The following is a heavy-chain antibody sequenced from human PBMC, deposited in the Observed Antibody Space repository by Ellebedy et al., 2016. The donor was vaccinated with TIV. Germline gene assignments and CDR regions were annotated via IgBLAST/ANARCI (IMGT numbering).Heavy chain of an antibody. CDR2: VSPTNGDT. CDR1: GYTFISYY. D-gene: IGHD1-14*01. Sequence: ASVKVSXKASGYTFISYYVHWVRQAPGQGLEWLGMVSPTNGDTNYAQKFQGRVTMTRDTSTSTVYMELSSLRSEDTAVYYCAREKPGSCYFDYWGQGTLVTVSS. J-gene: IGHJ4*02. V-gene: IGHV1-46*03. CDR3: AREKPGSCYFDY.